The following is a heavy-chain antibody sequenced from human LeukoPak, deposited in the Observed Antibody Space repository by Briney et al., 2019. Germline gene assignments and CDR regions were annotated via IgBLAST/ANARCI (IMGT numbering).Heavy chain of an antibody. CDR3: ASVASGRTTYAFDI. CDR1: GYTFTGYY. J-gene: IGHJ3*02. V-gene: IGHV1-2*02. CDR2: INPNSGGT. D-gene: IGHD2-15*01. Sequence: GASMKVSCKASGYTFTGYYMHWVRQAPGQGLEWMGWINPNSGGTNYAQKFQGRVTMTRDTSISTAYMELSRLRSDDTAVYYCASVASGRTTYAFDIWGQGTMVTVSS.